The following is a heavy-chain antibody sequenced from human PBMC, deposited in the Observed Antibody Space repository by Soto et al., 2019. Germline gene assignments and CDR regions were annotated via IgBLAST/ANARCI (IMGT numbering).Heavy chain of an antibody. J-gene: IGHJ6*02. CDR2: ISYDGSNK. D-gene: IGHD2-2*02. CDR1: GFTFSSYA. Sequence: RRLSCAASGFTFSSYAMHWVRQAPGKGLEWVAVISYDGSNKYYADSVKGRFTISRDNSKNTLYLQMNSLRAEDTAVYYCARERGYCSSTRCYSYGMDVWGQGNTVTVSS. CDR3: ARERGYCSSTRCYSYGMDV. V-gene: IGHV3-30-3*01.